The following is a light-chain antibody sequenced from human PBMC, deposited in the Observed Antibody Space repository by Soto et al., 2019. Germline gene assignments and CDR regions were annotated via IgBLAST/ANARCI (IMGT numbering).Light chain of an antibody. CDR2: INYDGTH. CDR3: QSLGTGIQV. CDR1: SGYSTYA. Sequence: QLVLTQSPSASASLEGSVKLTCTLSSGYSTYAIAWHQQQSEKGPRFLMKINYDGTHSKGDGFFDRFSGSSSGAERHLTISSLQSEDEADYYCQSLGTGIQVFGGGTKLTVL. J-gene: IGLJ3*02. V-gene: IGLV4-69*01.